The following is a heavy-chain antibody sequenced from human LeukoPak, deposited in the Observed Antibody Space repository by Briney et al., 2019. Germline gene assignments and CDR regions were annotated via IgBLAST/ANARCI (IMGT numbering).Heavy chain of an antibody. CDR3: AKAPRILRYFDL. Sequence: RGSLRLSCAASGFTFSSYAMSWVRQAPGRGLEWVSAISGSGGSTYYADSVKGRFTISSDNSKNTLYLQMNSLRAEDTAVYYCAKAPRILRYFDLWGRGTLVTVSS. J-gene: IGHJ2*01. CDR2: ISGSGGST. V-gene: IGHV3-23*01. CDR1: GFTFSSYA.